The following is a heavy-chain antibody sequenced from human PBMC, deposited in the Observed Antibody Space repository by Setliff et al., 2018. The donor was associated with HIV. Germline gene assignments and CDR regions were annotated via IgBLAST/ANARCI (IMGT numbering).Heavy chain of an antibody. CDR1: GFSLTSFA. V-gene: IGHV3-30*14. CDR2: ISYDGSNK. J-gene: IGHJ6*02. Sequence: GGSLRLSCAVSGFSLTSFAIHWVRQAPGKGLEWVAVISYDGSNKYYADSVKGRFTISRDNSKNTLYLQMNSLRVEDTAVYYCARILGASYYYAMDVWGQGTRVTVS. D-gene: IGHD1-26*01. CDR3: ARILGASYYYAMDV.